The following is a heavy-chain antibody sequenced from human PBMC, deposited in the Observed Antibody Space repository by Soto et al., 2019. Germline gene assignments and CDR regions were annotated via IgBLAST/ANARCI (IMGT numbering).Heavy chain of an antibody. D-gene: IGHD1-1*01. V-gene: IGHV3-7*01. Sequence: GGSLRLSCAASGFTFNTHWMSWVRQAPGKGLEWVAHTKPDGSEKYYVDSARGRFTISRDNARNSLYLQMNRLRADDTALYYCVAWGTSTSNPWGQGTLVTVSS. J-gene: IGHJ5*02. CDR1: GFTFNTHW. CDR3: VAWGTSTSNP. CDR2: TKPDGSEK.